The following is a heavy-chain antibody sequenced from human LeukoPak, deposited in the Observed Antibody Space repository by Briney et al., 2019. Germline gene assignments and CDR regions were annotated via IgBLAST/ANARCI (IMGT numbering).Heavy chain of an antibody. D-gene: IGHD3-3*01. CDR1: GGSISSGSYY. V-gene: IGHV4-61*02. Sequence: ASQTLSLTCTVSGGSISSGSYYWSWIRQPAGKGLEWIGRIYTSGSTNYNPSLKSRVTISVDTSKNQFSLKLSSVTAADTAVYYCASGRTYYDFWSGQSREYFQHWGQGTLVTVSS. J-gene: IGHJ1*01. CDR3: ASGRTYYDFWSGQSREYFQH. CDR2: IYTSGST.